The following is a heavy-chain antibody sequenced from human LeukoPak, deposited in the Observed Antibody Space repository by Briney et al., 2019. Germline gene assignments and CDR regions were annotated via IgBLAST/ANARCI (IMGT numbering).Heavy chain of an antibody. CDR2: ISGSGGST. J-gene: IGHJ4*02. CDR3: ANQYYYGSGSPKRRYYFDY. CDR1: GFTFSSYA. D-gene: IGHD3-10*01. Sequence: PGGSLRLSCAASGFTFSSYAMSWVRQAPGKGLEWVSAISGSGGSTYYADSVKGRFTISRDNSKNTLYLQMNSLRAEDTAVYYCANQYYYGSGSPKRRYYFDYWGQGTLVIVSS. V-gene: IGHV3-23*01.